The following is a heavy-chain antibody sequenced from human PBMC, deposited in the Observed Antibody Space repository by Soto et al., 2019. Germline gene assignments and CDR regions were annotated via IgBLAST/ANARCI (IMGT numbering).Heavy chain of an antibody. D-gene: IGHD3-16*01. J-gene: IGHJ4*02. Sequence: EVQLLESGGGFVQPGGSLRLSCAASGFIFSNYAMTWVRQAPGKGLEWVSAITSTGSSTYYADSVKGRFTISRDNSKNTLYRQILIRTAEHRAVYYWAKGADVYVVSYLDYWGQGTLVTVSS. CDR1: GFIFSNYA. V-gene: IGHV3-23*01. CDR3: AKGADVYVVSYLDY. CDR2: ITSTGSST.